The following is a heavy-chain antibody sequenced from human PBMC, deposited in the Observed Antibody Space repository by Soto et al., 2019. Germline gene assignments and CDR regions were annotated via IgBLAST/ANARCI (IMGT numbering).Heavy chain of an antibody. CDR2: IIPIVGIS. CDR1: GSTFRSYS. J-gene: IGHJ4*02. V-gene: IGHV1-69*02. CDR3: ARVGGPGGSVNYLGY. Sequence: QVQLVQSGAEVQKPGSSVKVSCQASGSTFRSYSINWVRQAPGKGLEWMGRIIPIVGISNYAQSFQGRVTLSADTSTTTAYMELSSLRSEDTAVYYCARVGGPGGSVNYLGYWGQGTLVTGSS. D-gene: IGHD3-10*01.